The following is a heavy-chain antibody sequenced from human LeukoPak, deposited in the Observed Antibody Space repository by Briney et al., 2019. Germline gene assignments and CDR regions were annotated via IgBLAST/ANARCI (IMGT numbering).Heavy chain of an antibody. Sequence: ASVKVSCKASGYTFTGYYMHWVRQAPGQGLEWMGWINPNSGGTNYAQKFQGRVTMTRATSISTAYMELSRLRSDDTAVYYCARDRPYCSGGSCYSDGAFDIWGQGTMVTVSS. CDR3: ARDRPYCSGGSCYSDGAFDI. J-gene: IGHJ3*02. V-gene: IGHV1-2*02. D-gene: IGHD2-15*01. CDR2: INPNSGGT. CDR1: GYTFTGYY.